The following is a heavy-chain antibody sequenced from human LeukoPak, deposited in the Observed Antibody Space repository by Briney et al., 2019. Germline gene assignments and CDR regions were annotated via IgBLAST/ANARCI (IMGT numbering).Heavy chain of an antibody. CDR2: IYYSGST. V-gene: IGHV4-28*01. CDR3: ARREGYSLNWFDP. Sequence: PSDTLSLTCAVSGYSISSSNWWGWIRQPPGKGLEWIGYIYYSGSTYYNPSLKGRVTISVDTSKNQFSLKLSSVTAADTAVYYCARREGYSLNWFDPWGQGTLVTVSS. D-gene: IGHD1-1*01. CDR1: GYSISSSNW. J-gene: IGHJ5*02.